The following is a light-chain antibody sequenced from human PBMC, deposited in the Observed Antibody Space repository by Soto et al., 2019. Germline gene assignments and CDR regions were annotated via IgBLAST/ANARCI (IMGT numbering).Light chain of an antibody. Sequence: EIVLTQSPATLSLSPVERATLSCRASQSVSSFLAWYQQKPGQAPTLLIYDTFKRAAGIPARFSGSGSGTDFTLTISSLQPEDFALYYCHQRSTWPETFGQGTKLEFK. CDR3: HQRSTWPET. CDR1: QSVSSF. V-gene: IGKV3-11*01. J-gene: IGKJ1*01. CDR2: DTF.